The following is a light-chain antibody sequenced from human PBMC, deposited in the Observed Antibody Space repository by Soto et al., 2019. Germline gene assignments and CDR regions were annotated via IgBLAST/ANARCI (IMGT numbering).Light chain of an antibody. CDR2: GAS. V-gene: IGKV3-15*01. CDR1: QSISSN. J-gene: IGKJ1*01. CDR3: HQYDSWT. Sequence: EIMMTESPAPLSVSPGERATLSCRASQSISSNLAWYQQKPGQAPRLPIYGASTRATGIPARFSGSGSGTEFTLTISRLEPEDFAVYYCHQYDSWTFGQGTRWIL.